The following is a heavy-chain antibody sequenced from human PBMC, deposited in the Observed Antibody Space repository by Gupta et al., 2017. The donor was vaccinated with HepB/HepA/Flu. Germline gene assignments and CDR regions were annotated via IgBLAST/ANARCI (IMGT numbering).Heavy chain of an antibody. V-gene: IGHV4-31*03. J-gene: IGHJ4*02. CDR1: GGSISSGGYY. Sequence: QVQLQESGPGRVEPSLPLSLTCTFPGGSISSGGYYSSWIRQHPGKGLEWIGYIYDSGSTYYNPSLKSRVTISVDTSKNQFSLKLSSVTAPDTAVYYCARDLYDSSGYYSVNWGQGTLVTVSS. CDR3: ARDLYDSSGYYSVN. CDR2: IYDSGST. D-gene: IGHD3-22*01.